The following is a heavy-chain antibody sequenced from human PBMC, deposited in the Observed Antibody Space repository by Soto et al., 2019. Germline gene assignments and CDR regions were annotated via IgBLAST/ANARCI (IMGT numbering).Heavy chain of an antibody. CDR3: VRDLFCGVAPPCRDMDV. J-gene: IGHJ6*01. V-gene: IGHV1-18*01. CDR1: GYSFSGYS. Sequence: QVVLEQSGGEVKKPGASVKVSCKASGYSFSGYSITWVRQAPGQGLEWLGRISGYNGNTNYARTLRGRLTLTTDTSTSTEYMELRSLTSHDTSVYYCVRDLFCGVAPPCRDMDVWGHRITVTVNS. CDR2: ISGYNGNT. D-gene: IGHD2-8*01.